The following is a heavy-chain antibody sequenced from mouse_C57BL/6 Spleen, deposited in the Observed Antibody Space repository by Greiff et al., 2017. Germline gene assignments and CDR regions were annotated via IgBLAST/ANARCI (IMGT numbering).Heavy chain of an antibody. CDR2: IHPNSGST. CDR1: GYTFTSYW. D-gene: IGHD1-1*01. V-gene: IGHV1-64*01. Sequence: QVHVKQPGAELVKPGASVKLSCKASGYTFTSYWMHWVKQRPGQGLEWIGMIHPNSGSTNYNEKFKSKATLTVDKSSSTAYMQLSSLTSEDSAVYYCARDGSYDAMDYWGQGTSVTVSS. CDR3: ARDGSYDAMDY. J-gene: IGHJ4*01.